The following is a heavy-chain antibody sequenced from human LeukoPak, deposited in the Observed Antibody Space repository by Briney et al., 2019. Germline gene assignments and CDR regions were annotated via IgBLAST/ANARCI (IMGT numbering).Heavy chain of an antibody. Sequence: SETLSLTCTVSGGSISSYYWSWIRQSPGKGLEWIGDIYYSGSTNYNPSLKSRVTISLDTSKNHFSLHLTSVTAADTAVYYCARHTSPYCSSTSCSGPSYGMDVWGQGTTVTVSS. CDR1: GGSISSYY. D-gene: IGHD2-2*01. CDR3: ARHTSPYCSSTSCSGPSYGMDV. V-gene: IGHV4-59*01. J-gene: IGHJ6*02. CDR2: IYYSGST.